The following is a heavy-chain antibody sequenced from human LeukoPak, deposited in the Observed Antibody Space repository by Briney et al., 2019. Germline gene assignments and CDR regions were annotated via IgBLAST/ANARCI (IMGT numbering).Heavy chain of an antibody. V-gene: IGHV3-23*01. D-gene: IGHD2-2*01. CDR3: AKGTCSSSSCYGNAFDI. J-gene: IGHJ3*02. CDR1: GFTFNNYA. CDR2: ISCNGGST. Sequence: GGSLRLSCAASGFTFNNYAMSWVRQAPGKGLEWVSTISCNGGSTYYADSVKGRFTISRDNSSNTLSLQMKSLRVEDTAVYHCAKGTCSSSSCYGNAFDIWGQGTVVTVSS.